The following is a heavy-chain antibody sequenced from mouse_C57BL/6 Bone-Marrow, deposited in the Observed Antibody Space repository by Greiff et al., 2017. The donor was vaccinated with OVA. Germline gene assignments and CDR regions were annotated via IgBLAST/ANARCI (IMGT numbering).Heavy chain of an antibody. CDR3: ARQFSPTSH. CDR1: GFTFSSYG. CDR2: IRSGGSYT. V-gene: IGHV5-6*01. D-gene: IGHD6-1*01. Sequence: EVQGVESGGDLVKPGGSLKLSCAASGFTFSSYGLSWVRQTPDKRLEWVATIRSGGSYTYDPDSVKGRFTISRDNAKNTLYLQMSSLKSEDTAMFYCARQFSPTSHWGQGTLVTVSA. J-gene: IGHJ3*01.